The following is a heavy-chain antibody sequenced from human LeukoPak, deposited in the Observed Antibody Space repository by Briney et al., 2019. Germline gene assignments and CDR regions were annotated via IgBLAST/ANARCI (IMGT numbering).Heavy chain of an antibody. CDR2: IWYDGSNK. CDR1: GFTFSSYG. D-gene: IGHD2-15*01. J-gene: IGHJ4*02. Sequence: PGGSLRLSCAASGFTFSSYGMHWVRQAPGKGLEWVAVIWYDGSNKYYADSVKSRFTISRDNSKNTLYLQMNSLRAEDTAVYYCARASMMVVAFDYWGQGTLVTVSS. V-gene: IGHV3-33*01. CDR3: ARASMMVVAFDY.